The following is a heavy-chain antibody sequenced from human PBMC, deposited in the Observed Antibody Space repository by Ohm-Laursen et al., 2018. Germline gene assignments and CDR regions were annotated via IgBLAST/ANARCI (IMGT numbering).Heavy chain of an antibody. J-gene: IGHJ4*02. CDR2: IWYDGSNK. D-gene: IGHD5-18*01. CDR1: GFTFSSYG. CDR3: AKEPGYSYGYHFDY. Sequence: SLRLSCAASGFTFSSYGMHWVRQAPGKGLEWVAVIWYDGSNKYYADSVKGRFTISRDNSKSTLYLQMNSLRAEDTAVYYCAKEPGYSYGYHFDYWGQGTLVTVSS. V-gene: IGHV3-33*06.